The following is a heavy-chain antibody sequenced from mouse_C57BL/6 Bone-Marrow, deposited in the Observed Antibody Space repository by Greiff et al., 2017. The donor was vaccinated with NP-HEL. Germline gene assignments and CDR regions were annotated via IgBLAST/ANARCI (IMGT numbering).Heavy chain of an antibody. CDR2: ISNGGGST. CDR1: GFTFSDYY. CDR3: ARHEGRGRAWFAY. J-gene: IGHJ3*01. D-gene: IGHD3-3*01. V-gene: IGHV5-12*01. Sequence: DVMLVESGGGLVQPGGSLKLSCAASGFTFSDYYMYWVRQTPEKRLEWVAYISNGGGSTYYPDTVKGRFTISRDNAKDTLYLQMSRLKSEDTAMYYCARHEGRGRAWFAYWGQGTLVTVSA.